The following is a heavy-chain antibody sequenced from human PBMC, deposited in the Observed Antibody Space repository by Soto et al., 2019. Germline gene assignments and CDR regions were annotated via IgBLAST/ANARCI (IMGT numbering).Heavy chain of an antibody. J-gene: IGHJ3*01. D-gene: IGHD3-10*01. Sequence: EVQLVESGGGLVQPGESLRLSCAASGFTCDYYWMHWVRQAPGTGLVWVSRVHSDGTTTTYADSVKGRFTISRDNARNTVSLPMSSLRAEDTAIYYCARGDRGGFDLWGHGTVVTVSS. CDR1: GFTCDYYW. CDR3: ARGDRGGFDL. V-gene: IGHV3-74*01. CDR2: VHSDGTTT.